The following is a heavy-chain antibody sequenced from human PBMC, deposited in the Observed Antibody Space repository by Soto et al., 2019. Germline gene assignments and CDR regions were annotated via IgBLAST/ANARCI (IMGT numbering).Heavy chain of an antibody. CDR2: ISYDGSNK. CDR1: GFTFSSYG. J-gene: IGHJ4*02. V-gene: IGHV3-30*18. D-gene: IGHD3-16*01. Sequence: QVQLVESGGGVVQPGRSLRLSCAASGFTFSSYGMHWVRQAPGKGLEWVAVISYDGSNKYYADSVKGRFTISRDNSKNTLYLQMNSLRAEDTAVYYCAKGGFMITFGGDFDYWGQGTLVTVSS. CDR3: AKGGFMITFGGDFDY.